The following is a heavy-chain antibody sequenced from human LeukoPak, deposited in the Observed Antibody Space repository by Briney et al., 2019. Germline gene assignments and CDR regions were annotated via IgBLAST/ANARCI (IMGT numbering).Heavy chain of an antibody. CDR1: GGSISSGSYY. CDR2: IYTSGST. CDR3: ASESIAARRYFDY. V-gene: IGHV4-61*02. D-gene: IGHD6-6*01. Sequence: SETLSLTCTVSGGSISSGSYYWSWIRQPAGKGLEWIGRIYTSGSTNYNPSLKSRVTISVDTSKNQFSLKLSSVTAADTAVYYCASESIAARRYFDYWGQGTLVTVSS. J-gene: IGHJ4*02.